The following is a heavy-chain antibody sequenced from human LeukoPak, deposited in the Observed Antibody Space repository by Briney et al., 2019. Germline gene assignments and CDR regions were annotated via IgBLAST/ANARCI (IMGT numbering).Heavy chain of an antibody. V-gene: IGHV1-2*02. CDR1: GYTFTGYY. Sequence: ASVKVSCKASGYTFTGYYMHWVRQAPGQGLEWMGWINPNSGGTNYAQTFQGRVTMGRDTSVSTAYMEPSRLRSDDTAVYVCASAGFVYDFRSGHNAMDVRGPGTTVTVPS. CDR3: ASAGFVYDFRSGHNAMDV. D-gene: IGHD3-3*01. J-gene: IGHJ6*02. CDR2: INPNSGGT.